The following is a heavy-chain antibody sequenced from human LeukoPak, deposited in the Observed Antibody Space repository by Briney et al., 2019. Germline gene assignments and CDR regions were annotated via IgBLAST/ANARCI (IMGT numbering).Heavy chain of an antibody. CDR1: GFTFSSYA. J-gene: IGHJ4*02. CDR3: AKMSGVVGAGTLGY. Sequence: PGRSLRLSCAASGFTFSSYAMRWVRQAPGKGLEWVSTITGSGGRTYYADSVKGRFTISRDNSKNTLYLQMNSLRAEDTAVYYCAKMSGVVGAGTLGYWGQGTLVTVSS. D-gene: IGHD2-15*01. CDR2: ITGSGGRT. V-gene: IGHV3-23*01.